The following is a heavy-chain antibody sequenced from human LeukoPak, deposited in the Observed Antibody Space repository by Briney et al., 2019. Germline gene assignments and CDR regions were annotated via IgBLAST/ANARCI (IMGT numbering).Heavy chain of an antibody. D-gene: IGHD6-13*01. CDR2: ISGSGDIT. CDR3: AKDRSDSSSWYCVDV. Sequence: GGSLRLSCAASGFTFSNYAMSWVRQAPGKGLEWVSGISGSGDITYYADSVKGRFTISRDNSKNTLYLQINSLSAEDTAVYYCAKDRSDSSSWYCVDVWGQGTTVTVSS. J-gene: IGHJ6*02. CDR1: GFTFSNYA. V-gene: IGHV3-23*01.